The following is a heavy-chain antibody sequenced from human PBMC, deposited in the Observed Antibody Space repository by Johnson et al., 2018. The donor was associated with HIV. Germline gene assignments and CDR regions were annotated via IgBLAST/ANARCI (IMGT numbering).Heavy chain of an antibody. Sequence: QEKLVESGGGVVQPGQSLRLSCAASGLTFSSYGMHWVRQAPGKGLEWVALISYDGSNKYYADSVKGRFTISRDNSKNTLYLQMTSLRPEDTAVCYCAKPFPPWFAPLGTAFDIWGQGTMVTGSS. CDR1: GLTFSSYG. J-gene: IGHJ3*02. V-gene: IGHV3-30*18. CDR3: AKPFPPWFAPLGTAFDI. D-gene: IGHD3-9*01. CDR2: ISYDGSNK.